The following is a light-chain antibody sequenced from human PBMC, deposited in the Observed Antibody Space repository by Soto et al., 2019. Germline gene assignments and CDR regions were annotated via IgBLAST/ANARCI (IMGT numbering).Light chain of an antibody. CDR3: QQFTSYPLT. V-gene: IGKV3-20*01. CDR1: QTVRNNY. CDR2: DAS. J-gene: IGKJ4*01. Sequence: VLTKSACTLTLSPRERATLSCRASQTVRNNYLAWYQQKPGQAPRLLIYDASSRASGIPDRFSGGGSGTDFTLTISRLEPEDFAVYYCQQFTSYPLTFGGGTKVDIK.